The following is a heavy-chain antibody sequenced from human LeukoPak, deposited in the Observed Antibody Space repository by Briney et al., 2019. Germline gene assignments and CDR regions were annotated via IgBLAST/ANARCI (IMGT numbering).Heavy chain of an antibody. J-gene: IGHJ4*02. Sequence: SETLSLACAVYGGSFSGYYWSWIRQPPGKGLEWIGEINHSASTNYNPSLKSRVTISVDTSKNQFSLKLSSVTAADTAVYYCARGPVGATYYFDYWGQGTLVTVSS. CDR1: GGSFSGYY. CDR3: ARGPVGATYYFDY. CDR2: INHSAST. D-gene: IGHD1-26*01. V-gene: IGHV4-34*01.